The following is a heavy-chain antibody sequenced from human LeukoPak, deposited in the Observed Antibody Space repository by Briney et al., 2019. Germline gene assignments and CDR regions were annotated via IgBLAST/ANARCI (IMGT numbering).Heavy chain of an antibody. CDR1: GFTFSSYW. V-gene: IGHV3-7*01. CDR3: ARDIEAAGLFLDY. D-gene: IGHD6-13*01. J-gene: IGHJ4*02. CDR2: MKDDGSEK. Sequence: GGSLRLSCAASGFTFSSYWMSWVRQAPGKGLEWVANMKDDGSEKDYVDSVKGRFTISRDNAKNSLYLQMNSLRAEDTAVYYCARDIEAAGLFLDYWGQGTLVTVSS.